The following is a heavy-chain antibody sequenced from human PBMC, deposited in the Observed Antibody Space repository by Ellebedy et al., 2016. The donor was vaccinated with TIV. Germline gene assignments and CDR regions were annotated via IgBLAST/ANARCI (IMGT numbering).Heavy chain of an antibody. V-gene: IGHV1-2*02. J-gene: IGHJ3*02. CDR2: ISPNSGGT. CDR3: ARPTAAAGNSRAFDI. Sequence: ASVKVSCKASGYSFTDYSIHWVRQAPGQGLEWMGGISPNSGGTNYAQKFQGRVTMTRDTSISTAYMELSRLRSDDTAVYYCARPTAAAGNSRAFDIWGQGTMVTVSS. CDR1: GYSFTDYS. D-gene: IGHD6-13*01.